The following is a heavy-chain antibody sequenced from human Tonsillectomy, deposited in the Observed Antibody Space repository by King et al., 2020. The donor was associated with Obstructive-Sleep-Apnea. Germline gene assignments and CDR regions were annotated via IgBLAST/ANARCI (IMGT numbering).Heavy chain of an antibody. Sequence: LQLVQSGGGVVQPGRSLRLSCAASGFTFSAYGMHWVRQAPGRGLEWVAVIAYDGSNKYYADSVKGRFTISRDNSKNTLSLEINSLGAEDTAVYYCAKDMAYYGGGSYYYAFDIWGQGTMVTVSS. J-gene: IGHJ3*02. CDR1: GFTFSAYG. CDR3: AKDMAYYGGGSYYYAFDI. V-gene: IGHV3-30*18. D-gene: IGHD3-10*01. CDR2: IAYDGSNK.